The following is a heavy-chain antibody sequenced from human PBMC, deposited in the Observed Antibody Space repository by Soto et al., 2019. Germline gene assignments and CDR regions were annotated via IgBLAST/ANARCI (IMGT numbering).Heavy chain of an antibody. Sequence: EVQLVESGGGLVKPGGSLRLSCAASGFAFSNAWMSWVRQAPGKGLEWVGRIKSKTDGGTTDYAAPVKGRFTISRDDSKNTLDLQMNSLKTEDTAVYYCTTDRRGAYYYGSGSYIRGRYWGQGTLVTVSS. V-gene: IGHV3-15*01. J-gene: IGHJ4*02. CDR1: GFAFSNAW. D-gene: IGHD3-10*01. CDR2: IKSKTDGGTT. CDR3: TTDRRGAYYYGSGSYIRGRY.